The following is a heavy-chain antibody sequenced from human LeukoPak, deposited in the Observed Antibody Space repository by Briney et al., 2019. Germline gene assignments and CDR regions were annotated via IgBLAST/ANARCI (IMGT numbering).Heavy chain of an antibody. CDR1: GFTLRSYT. J-gene: IGHJ4*02. D-gene: IGHD6-19*01. CDR2: IGISSNKI. Sequence: PGGSLRLSCVASGFTLRSYTMNWVRQAPGKGLEWVSSIGISSNKIYYADSVKGRFIISRDNAKNSVYLQMNSLRAEDTAVYYCAKDRGPGIAVAGGTLFDYWGQGTLVTVSS. CDR3: AKDRGPGIAVAGGTLFDY. V-gene: IGHV3-21*01.